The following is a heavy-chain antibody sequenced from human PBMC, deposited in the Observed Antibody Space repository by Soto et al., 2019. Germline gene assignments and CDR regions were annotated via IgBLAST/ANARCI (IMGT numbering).Heavy chain of an antibody. CDR3: AREAYSSGGGNYFDY. CDR2: IIPIFGTA. V-gene: IGHV1-69*13. CDR1: GGTFSSYA. Sequence: GASVKVSCKASGGTFSSYAISWVRQAPGQGLEWMGGIIPIFGTANYAQKFQGRVTITADESTSTAYMELSSLRSEDTAVYYCAREAYSSGGGNYFDYWGQGTLVTVSS. D-gene: IGHD6-19*01. J-gene: IGHJ4*02.